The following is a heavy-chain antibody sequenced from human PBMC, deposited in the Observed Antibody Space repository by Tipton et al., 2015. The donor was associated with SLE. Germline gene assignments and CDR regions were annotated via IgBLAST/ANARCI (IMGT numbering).Heavy chain of an antibody. V-gene: IGHV4-61*05. D-gene: IGHD3-22*01. Sequence: TLSLTCTVSGGSITSSSYFWGWIRQSPGKGLEWIGEIDQNGNTNYNPSLKSRVTMSGDTSKNEFSLKLDSVTAADTAIYYCVRGPRGSSGYPNWGQGTLVTVSS. CDR2: IDQNGNT. CDR3: VRGPRGSSGYPN. CDR1: GGSITSSSYF. J-gene: IGHJ4*02.